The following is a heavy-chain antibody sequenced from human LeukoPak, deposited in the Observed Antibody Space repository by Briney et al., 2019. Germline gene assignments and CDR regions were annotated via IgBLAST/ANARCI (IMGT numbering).Heavy chain of an antibody. V-gene: IGHV4-34*01. CDR3: ARGQGATVPQVGKNWFDP. J-gene: IGHJ5*02. CDR2: VNEVGGT. Sequence: SETLSLTCAVYIDSFSNYHWNWIRQAPSKGLEWIGEVNEVGGTNISPSLRNRVILSVDTSKNQFFLKLISVTVADTAVYYCARGQGATVPQVGKNWFDPWGQGARVTVSS. CDR1: IDSFSNYH. D-gene: IGHD1-26*01.